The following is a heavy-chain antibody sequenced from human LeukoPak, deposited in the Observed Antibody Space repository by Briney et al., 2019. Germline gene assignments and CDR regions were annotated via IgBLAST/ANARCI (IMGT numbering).Heavy chain of an antibody. CDR3: ARQARSNWFDP. D-gene: IGHD6-6*01. CDR1: GGSISSYY. J-gene: IGHJ5*02. CDR2: IYTSGNT. Sequence: SETLSLTCTVPGGSISSYYWSWIRQPPGKGLEWIGYIYTSGNTDYNPSLKSRVTISVDTSKNQFSLKLSSVTAADTAVYYCARQARSNWFDPWGQGTLVTVSS. V-gene: IGHV4-4*09.